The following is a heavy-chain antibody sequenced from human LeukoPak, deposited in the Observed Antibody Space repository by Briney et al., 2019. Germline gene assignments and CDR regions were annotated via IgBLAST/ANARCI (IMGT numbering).Heavy chain of an antibody. CDR3: ARVNAVAGMRYFDY. CDR1: GGSFSGYY. J-gene: IGHJ4*02. CDR2: INHSGST. D-gene: IGHD6-19*01. Sequence: PSETLSLTCAVYGGSFSGYYWSWIRQPPGKGLEWIGEINHSGSTNYNPSLKSRVTISVDTSKNQFSLKLSSVTAADTAVYYCARVNAVAGMRYFDYWGQGTLVTVSS. V-gene: IGHV4-34*01.